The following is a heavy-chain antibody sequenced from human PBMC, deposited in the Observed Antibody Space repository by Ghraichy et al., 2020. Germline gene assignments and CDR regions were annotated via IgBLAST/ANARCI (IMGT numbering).Heavy chain of an antibody. Sequence: GGSLRLSCAASGFTFSSYAMSWVRQAPGKGLEWVSTISTSGGSTDYADSVKGRFTISRDNSKNTLYLQMNSLRAEDTAVYYCAKELFSSSWQYYFDYWGQGTLVTVSS. CDR2: ISTSGGST. J-gene: IGHJ4*02. CDR3: AKELFSSSWQYYFDY. CDR1: GFTFSSYA. D-gene: IGHD6-13*01. V-gene: IGHV3-23*01.